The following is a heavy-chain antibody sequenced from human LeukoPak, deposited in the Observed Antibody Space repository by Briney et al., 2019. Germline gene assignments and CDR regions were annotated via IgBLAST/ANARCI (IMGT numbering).Heavy chain of an antibody. V-gene: IGHV3-23*01. D-gene: IGHD3-3*01. J-gene: IGHJ3*02. Sequence: GGSLRLSCAASGFTFSSYAMSWVRQAPGKGLEWVSAIIGSGGSTYYADSVKGLFTISRDNSKNTLSLQMKSWRAEDGAVYYCAKDPYYDFWSGYYHGLGAFDIWGQGTIVTVSS. CDR1: GFTFSSYA. CDR3: AKDPYYDFWSGYYHGLGAFDI. CDR2: IIGSGGST.